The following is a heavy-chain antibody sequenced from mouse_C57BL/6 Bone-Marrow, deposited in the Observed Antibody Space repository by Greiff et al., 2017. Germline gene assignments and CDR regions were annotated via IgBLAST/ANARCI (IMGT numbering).Heavy chain of an antibody. Sequence: EVQLQQSGGDLVKTGGSLKLSCAASGFTFSSYGMSWVRQTPDKRLEWVATISSGGSYTYYPDSVKGRFTISRDNAKNTLYLQMSSLKSEDTAMYYCARQGAMDYWGQGTSVTVSS. CDR2: ISSGGSYT. CDR3: ARQGAMDY. V-gene: IGHV5-6*01. CDR1: GFTFSSYG. J-gene: IGHJ4*01.